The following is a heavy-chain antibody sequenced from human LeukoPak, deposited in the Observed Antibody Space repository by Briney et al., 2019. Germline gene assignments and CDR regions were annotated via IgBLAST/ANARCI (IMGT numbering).Heavy chain of an antibody. J-gene: IGHJ6*03. CDR1: GGSFSGYY. Sequence: PSETLSLTCAVYGGSFSGYYWRWIRQPPGKGLEWIGEINNSGSTNYNPSLKSGVTISVNTSKNQFSLKLSSVTAAKTAVYYCARGSEAANYYYYMDVWGKGTTVTISS. V-gene: IGHV4-34*01. CDR3: ARGSEAANYYYYMDV. D-gene: IGHD6-13*01. CDR2: INNSGST.